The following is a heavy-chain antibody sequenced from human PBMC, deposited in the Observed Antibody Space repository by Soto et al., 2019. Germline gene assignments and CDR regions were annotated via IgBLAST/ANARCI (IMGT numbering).Heavy chain of an antibody. Sequence: QVQLVESGGGVVQPGRSLRLSCAASGFTFSSYGMHWVRQAPGKGLEWVAVIWYDGSNKYYADSVKGRFTISRDNSKNTLYLQMNSLRAEDTAVYYCAKDLGLGYCSGGSCYPYDAFDIWGQGTMVTVSS. J-gene: IGHJ3*02. CDR2: IWYDGSNK. D-gene: IGHD2-15*01. V-gene: IGHV3-33*06. CDR1: GFTFSSYG. CDR3: AKDLGLGYCSGGSCYPYDAFDI.